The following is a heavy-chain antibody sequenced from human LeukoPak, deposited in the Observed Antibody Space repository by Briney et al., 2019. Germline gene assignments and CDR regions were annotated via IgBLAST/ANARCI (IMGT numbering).Heavy chain of an antibody. V-gene: IGHV4-34*01. CDR3: ARGVPAARPRLDY. J-gene: IGHJ4*02. D-gene: IGHD2-2*01. CDR2: INHSGST. CDR1: GGSFSGYY. Sequence: SETLSLTCAVYGGSFSGYYWSWIRQPPGKGLEWIGEINHSGSTNYNPSLKSRVTISVDTSKNQFSLKLSSVTAADTAVYYCARGVPAARPRLDYWGQGTLVTVSS.